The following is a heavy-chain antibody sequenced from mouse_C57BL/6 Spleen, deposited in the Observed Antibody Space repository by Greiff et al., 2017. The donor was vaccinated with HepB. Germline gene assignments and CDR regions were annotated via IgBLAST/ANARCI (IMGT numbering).Heavy chain of an antibody. CDR3: ARETTVVEGGYFDV. V-gene: IGHV1-55*01. J-gene: IGHJ1*03. CDR1: GYTFTSYW. D-gene: IGHD1-1*01. Sequence: QVQLQQSGAELVKPGASVKMSCKASGYTFTSYWITWVKQRPGQGLEWIGDIYPGSGSTNYNEKFKSKATLTVDTSSSTAYMQLSSLTSEDSAVYYCARETTVVEGGYFDVWGTGTTVTVSS. CDR2: IYPGSGST.